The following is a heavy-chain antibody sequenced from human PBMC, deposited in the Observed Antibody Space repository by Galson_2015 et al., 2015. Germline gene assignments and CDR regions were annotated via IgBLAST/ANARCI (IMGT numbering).Heavy chain of an antibody. CDR1: GGSFSGYY. J-gene: IGHJ5*02. CDR2: ITHSGST. D-gene: IGHD2-2*01. CDR3: ARPGDCSSTTCSNWFDP. Sequence: ETLSLPCAVYGGSFSGYYWRWIRQTPGKGLEWIGEITHSGSTSYNPSLKSRVTISVDTSKNQFSLKLTSVTAADTAVYYCARPGDCSSTTCSNWFDPWGQGTLVTVSS. V-gene: IGHV4-34*01.